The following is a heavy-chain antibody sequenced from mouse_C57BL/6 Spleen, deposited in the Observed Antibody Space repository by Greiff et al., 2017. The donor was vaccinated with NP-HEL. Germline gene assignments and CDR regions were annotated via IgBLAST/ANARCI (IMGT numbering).Heavy chain of an antibody. V-gene: IGHV5-16*01. J-gene: IGHJ1*03. CDR1: GFTFSDYY. CDR2: INYDGSST. CDR3: AREEGIYYYGSSDGGYFDV. Sequence: EVKLVESEGGLVQPGSSMKLSCTASGFTFSDYYMAWVRQVPEKGLEWVANINYDGSSTYYLDSLKSRFIISRDNAKNILYLQMSSRKSEDTATYYWAREEGIYYYGSSDGGYFDVWGTGTTVTVSS. D-gene: IGHD1-1*01.